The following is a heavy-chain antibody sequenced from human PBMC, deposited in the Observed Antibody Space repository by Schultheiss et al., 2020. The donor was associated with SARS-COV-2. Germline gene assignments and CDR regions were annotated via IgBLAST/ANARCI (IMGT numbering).Heavy chain of an antibody. CDR3: ARGLGATVTTELKFNY. V-gene: IGHV1-2*02. D-gene: IGHD4-17*01. J-gene: IGHJ4*02. CDR1: GYTFTGYY. CDR2: INPNSGGT. Sequence: ASVKVSCKASGYTFTGYYMHWVRQAPGQGLEWMGWINPNSGGTNYAQKFQGRVTMTRDTSMSTAYMELSRLRSDDTAVYYCARGLGATVTTELKFNYWGQGTLVTVAS.